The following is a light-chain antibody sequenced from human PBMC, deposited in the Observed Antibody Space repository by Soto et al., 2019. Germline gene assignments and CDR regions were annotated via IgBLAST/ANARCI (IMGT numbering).Light chain of an antibody. CDR1: SSDVGGYNY. CDR2: EVS. V-gene: IGLV2-8*01. J-gene: IGLJ2*01. CDR3: SSYAGSNNLGV. Sequence: QSALTQPPSASGSPGQSVTIFCIGTSSDVGGYNYVSWYQQNPGKAPKLMIYEVSKRPSGVPDRFSGSKSGNTASLTVSGLQAEDEADYYCSSYAGSNNLGVFGGGTKVTVL.